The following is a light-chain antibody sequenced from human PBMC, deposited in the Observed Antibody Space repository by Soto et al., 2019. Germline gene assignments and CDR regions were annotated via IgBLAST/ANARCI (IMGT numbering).Light chain of an antibody. CDR1: QTVSSY. V-gene: IGKV3-11*01. CDR3: QQRMNWPLT. CDR2: DAS. J-gene: IGKJ5*01. Sequence: EIVLTQSPATLSLSPGERATLSCRASQTVSSYLLWYQQKRGQAPRLLIYDASNRATGIPARFSGSGSGTDFTLTISSLEPEDSAVYYCQQRMNWPLTFGQGTRLEIK.